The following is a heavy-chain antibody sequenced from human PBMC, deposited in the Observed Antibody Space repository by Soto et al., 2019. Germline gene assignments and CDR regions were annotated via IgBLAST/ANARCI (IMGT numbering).Heavy chain of an antibody. CDR1: GYTFTAYY. Sequence: ASVKVSGKTSGYTFTAYYLHWVRQAPGQGLKWMGWINPKSGDTEYAQTFQGRVTMTRDTSINTVYMQLSGLRSDDTALYYCARDGQYGDYGYYFDFWGQGALVTVSS. CDR2: INPKSGDT. CDR3: ARDGQYGDYGYYFDF. J-gene: IGHJ4*02. V-gene: IGHV1-2*02. D-gene: IGHD4-17*01.